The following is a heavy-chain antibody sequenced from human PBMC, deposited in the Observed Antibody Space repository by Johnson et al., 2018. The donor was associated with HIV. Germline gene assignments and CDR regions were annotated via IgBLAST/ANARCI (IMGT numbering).Heavy chain of an antibody. D-gene: IGHD2-21*02. CDR2: ISYDGSNK. V-gene: IGHV3-30*04. Sequence: QMQLVESGGGVVQPGRSLRLSCAASGFTFSSYAMHWVRQAPGKGLEWVAVISYDGSNKYYADSVKGRLTISRDNAKNSLYLQMNSLRGEDTAAYYCARGAYCGGDCYSGLGALDVWGQGTMVTVSP. CDR3: ARGAYCGGDCYSGLGALDV. J-gene: IGHJ3*01. CDR1: GFTFSSYA.